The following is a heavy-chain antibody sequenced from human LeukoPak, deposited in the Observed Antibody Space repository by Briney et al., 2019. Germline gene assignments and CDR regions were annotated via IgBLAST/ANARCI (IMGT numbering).Heavy chain of an antibody. V-gene: IGHV1-2*02. CDR1: GYTFNADY. CDR3: ASNSGSYGSFDY. D-gene: IGHD1-26*01. Sequence: ASVKVSCKASGYTFNADYMHWVRQAPGQGPEWMGWININSGVTHCAQKFQGRFTMTRDTSISTAYMELSRLRSDDTAVYYCASNSGSYGSFDYWGQGTLVTVSS. J-gene: IGHJ4*02. CDR2: ININSGVT.